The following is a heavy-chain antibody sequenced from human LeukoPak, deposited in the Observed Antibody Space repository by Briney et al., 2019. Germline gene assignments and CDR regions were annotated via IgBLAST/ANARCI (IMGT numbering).Heavy chain of an antibody. Sequence: GSLILSCAASGFTFSRYEMNWVRQAPGKGLEGVSYISSSGSTIYYADSVKGRFTISRDNAKNSLYLQMNSLRAEETAVYYCARGWSYGPTFDYWGQGTLVTVSS. J-gene: IGHJ4*02. CDR1: GFTFSRYE. V-gene: IGHV3-48*03. CDR2: ISSSGSTI. CDR3: ARGWSYGPTFDY. D-gene: IGHD5-18*01.